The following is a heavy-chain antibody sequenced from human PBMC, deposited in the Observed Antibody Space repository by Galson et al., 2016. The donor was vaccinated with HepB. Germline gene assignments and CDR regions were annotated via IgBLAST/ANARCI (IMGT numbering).Heavy chain of an antibody. Sequence: SLRLSCAASGFTFSSYSMNWVRQAPGKGLEWVSYIRSSSNTIYYADSVKGRSTISRDNAKNSLFLQMKSLRDEDTAVYYCARGFWFGLGRKYGMDVWGQGTTVTVSS. V-gene: IGHV3-48*02. D-gene: IGHD3-10*01. CDR3: ARGFWFGLGRKYGMDV. CDR1: GFTFSSYS. J-gene: IGHJ6*02. CDR2: IRSSSNTI.